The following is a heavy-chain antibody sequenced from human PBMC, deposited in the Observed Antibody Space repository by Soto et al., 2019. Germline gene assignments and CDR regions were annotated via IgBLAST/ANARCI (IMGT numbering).Heavy chain of an antibody. V-gene: IGHV3-23*01. CDR1: GFTFSSYA. CDR2: ISGSGGST. Sequence: GGSLRLSCAASGFTFSSYAMSWVRQAPGKGLEWVSAISGSGGSTYYADSVKGRFTISRDNSKNTLYLQMNSLRAEDTAVYYCATRGDCCYTASYYYGMDVWGQGTTVTVSS. D-gene: IGHD2-2*02. J-gene: IGHJ6*02. CDR3: ATRGDCCYTASYYYGMDV.